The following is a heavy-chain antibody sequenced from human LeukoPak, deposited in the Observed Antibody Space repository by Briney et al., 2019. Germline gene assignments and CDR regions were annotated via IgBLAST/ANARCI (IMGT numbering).Heavy chain of an antibody. CDR1: TFTFSSYG. J-gene: IGHJ4*02. Sequence: GGSLRLSCAASTFTFSSYGMHWVRQAPGKGLEWVAVISYDGSNKYYADSVKGRFTISRDNSKNTLYLQMNSLRAEDTTVYYCAKNFGYYYDSSGYYFPPVDYWGQGTLVTVSS. CDR2: ISYDGSNK. CDR3: AKNFGYYYDSSGYYFPPVDY. D-gene: IGHD3-22*01. V-gene: IGHV3-30*18.